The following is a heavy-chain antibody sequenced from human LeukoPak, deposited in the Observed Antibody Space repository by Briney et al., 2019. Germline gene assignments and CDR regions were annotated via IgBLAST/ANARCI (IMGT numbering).Heavy chain of an antibody. CDR3: ARHGNYYGSGSYY. V-gene: IGHV4-34*01. J-gene: IGHJ4*02. D-gene: IGHD3-10*01. Sequence: SETLSLTCAVYGGSFSGYYWSWIRQPPGKGLEWIGEINYSGSTNYNPSLKSRVTISVDTSKNQFSLKLSSVTAADTAVYYCARHGNYYGSGSYYWGQGTLVTVSS. CDR1: GGSFSGYY. CDR2: INYSGST.